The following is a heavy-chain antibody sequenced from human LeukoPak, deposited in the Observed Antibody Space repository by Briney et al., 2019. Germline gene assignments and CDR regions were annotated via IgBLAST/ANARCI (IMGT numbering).Heavy chain of an antibody. CDR3: ARTVQLLYTHFDY. CDR2: IIPIFGTA. CDR1: GGTFSSYT. V-gene: IGHV1-69*15. D-gene: IGHD2-2*02. J-gene: IGHJ4*02. Sequence: SVKVSCKASGGTFSSYTISWVRQAPGQGLEWMGRIIPIFGTANYAQKFQGRVTITADESTSTAYMELSSLRSEDTAVYYCARTVQLLYTHFDYWGQGTLVTVSS.